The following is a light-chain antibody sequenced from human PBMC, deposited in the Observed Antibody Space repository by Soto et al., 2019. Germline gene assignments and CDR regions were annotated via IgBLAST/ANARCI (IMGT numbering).Light chain of an antibody. CDR1: NSDVGNYNF. CDR3: CTYAGSFHQ. V-gene: IGLV2-11*01. CDR2: DVT. Sequence: QSALTQPRSVSGSPGQAVTISCTGTNSDVGNYNFVSRYQHHPGKAPKLMIYDVTKRPSGVPDRFSGPKSGNTASLTISGLQPEDEADYYCCTYAGSFHQFGGGTKLTVL. J-gene: IGLJ3*02.